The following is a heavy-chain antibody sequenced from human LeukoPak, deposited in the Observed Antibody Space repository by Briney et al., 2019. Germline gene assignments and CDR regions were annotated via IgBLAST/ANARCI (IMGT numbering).Heavy chain of an antibody. CDR1: GFSSSLYW. CDR2: IDTDESKS. CDR3: VRGLLGIDY. D-gene: IGHD1-26*01. V-gene: IGHV3-74*01. J-gene: IGHJ4*02. Sequence: GGSLRLSCAASGFSSSLYWMHWVRQAPGKGLVWVSRIDTDESKSDYAGSVKGRFTISRDNAKNTVYLQMNSLRAEDTAVYYCVRGLLGIDYWGQGTLVTVSS.